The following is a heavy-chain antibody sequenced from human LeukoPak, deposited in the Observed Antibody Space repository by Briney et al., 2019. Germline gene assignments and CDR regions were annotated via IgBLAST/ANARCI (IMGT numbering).Heavy chain of an antibody. V-gene: IGHV3-7*04. CDR2: IKQDGTQT. J-gene: IGHJ5*02. Sequence: LEWVANIKQDGTQTYSVYSVKGRFTISRDNSKNSLYLQMNSLRAEDTAVYYCARGLYWFDPWGQGTLVTVSS. CDR3: ARGLYWFDP.